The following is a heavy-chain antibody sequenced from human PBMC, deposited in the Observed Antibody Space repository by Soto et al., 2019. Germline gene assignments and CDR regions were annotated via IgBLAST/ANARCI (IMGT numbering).Heavy chain of an antibody. J-gene: IGHJ3*02. V-gene: IGHV4-39*02. CDR3: AREKYSYGGPDAFDI. Sequence: SDTLSLTCTVSGGSISSSSYYWGWIRQPPGKGLEWIGSIYYSGSTYYNPSLKSRVTISVDTSKNQFSLKLSSVTAADTAVYYCAREKYSYGGPDAFDIWGQGTLVTV. CDR1: GGSISSSSYY. CDR2: IYYSGST. D-gene: IGHD5-18*01.